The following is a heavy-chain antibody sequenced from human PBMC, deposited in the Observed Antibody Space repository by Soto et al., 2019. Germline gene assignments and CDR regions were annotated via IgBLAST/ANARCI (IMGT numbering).Heavy chain of an antibody. V-gene: IGHV4-59*08. CDR1: GGSISSYY. CDR3: ARRYGVYFDY. CDR2: IYYSGST. D-gene: IGHD4-17*01. J-gene: IGHJ4*02. Sequence: TSETMSVTCPVAGGSISSYYWSWIRQPPGKGLEWIGYIYYSGSTNYNPSLKSRVTISVDTSKNQFSLKLSSVTAADTAVYYCARRYGVYFDYWGQGTLVTVSS.